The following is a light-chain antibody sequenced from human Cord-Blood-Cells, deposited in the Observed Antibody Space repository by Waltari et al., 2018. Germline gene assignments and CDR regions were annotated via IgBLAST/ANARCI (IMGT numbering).Light chain of an antibody. Sequence: QSALTQPASVSGSPGQSITISCTGTSSDVGSYNLVSWDQQHPGKAPKLMIYECSKRPSGVSTRFSGSKSGNTASLTISGLQAEGEADYYCCSYAGSSTWVFGGGTKLTVL. V-gene: IGLV2-23*01. J-gene: IGLJ3*02. CDR1: SSDVGSYNL. CDR3: CSYAGSSTWV. CDR2: ECS.